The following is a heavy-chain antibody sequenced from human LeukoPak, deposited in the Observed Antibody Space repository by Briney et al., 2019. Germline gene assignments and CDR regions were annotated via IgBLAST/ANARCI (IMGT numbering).Heavy chain of an antibody. CDR3: ARGDTYYYDSSGQRYNWFDP. Sequence: SETLSLTCAVSGGSISSGGYYWSWIRQPPGKGLEWIGEINHSGSTNYNPSLKSRVTISVDTSKNQFSLKLSSVTAADTAVYYCARGDTYYYDSSGQRYNWFDPWGQGTLVTVSS. CDR1: GGSISSGGYY. CDR2: INHSGST. D-gene: IGHD3-22*01. J-gene: IGHJ5*02. V-gene: IGHV4-34*01.